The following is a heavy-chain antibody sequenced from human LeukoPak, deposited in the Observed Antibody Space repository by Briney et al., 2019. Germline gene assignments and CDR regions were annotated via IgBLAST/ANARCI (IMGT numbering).Heavy chain of an antibody. CDR2: IIPIFGTA. D-gene: IGHD3-10*02. CDR3: ARAVRLPYAEENWFDP. CDR1: GGTFSSYA. J-gene: IGHJ5*02. Sequence: SVKVSCKASGGTFSSYAISWVRQAPGQGLEWMGGIIPIFGTANYAQKFQGRVTITADESTSTAYMELSSLRSEDTAVYYCARAVRLPYAEENWFDPWGPGTLVTVSS. V-gene: IGHV1-69*13.